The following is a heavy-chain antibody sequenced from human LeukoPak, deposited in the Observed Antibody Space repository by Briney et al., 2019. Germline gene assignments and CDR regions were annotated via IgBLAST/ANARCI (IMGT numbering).Heavy chain of an antibody. Sequence: GGSLRLSCAASGFTFSSYAMSWVRQAPGKGLEWVSAISGGGGSTYYADSVKGRFTISRDNSKNTLHLQMNSLRAEDTAVYSCAKAARIVATSYVDYWGQGTLVTVSS. V-gene: IGHV3-23*01. D-gene: IGHD5-12*01. J-gene: IGHJ4*02. CDR1: GFTFSSYA. CDR2: ISGGGGST. CDR3: AKAARIVATSYVDY.